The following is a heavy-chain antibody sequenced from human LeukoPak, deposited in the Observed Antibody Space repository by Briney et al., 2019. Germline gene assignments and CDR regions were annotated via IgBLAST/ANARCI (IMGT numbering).Heavy chain of an antibody. CDR1: GGSFSSYY. CDR2: IYYSGST. J-gene: IGHJ6*03. D-gene: IGHD3-22*01. Sequence: SETLSLTCTVPGGSFSSYYWSWIRQPPGKGLEWIGYIYYSGSTNYNPSLKSRVTISVDTSKNQFSLKLSSVTAADTAVYYCARDLAAGYYDSSGYYYYYYYYMDVWGKGTTVTVSS. CDR3: ARDLAAGYYDSSGYYYYYYYYMDV. V-gene: IGHV4-59*01.